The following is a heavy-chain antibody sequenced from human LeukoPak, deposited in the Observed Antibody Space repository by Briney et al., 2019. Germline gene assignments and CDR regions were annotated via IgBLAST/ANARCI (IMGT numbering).Heavy chain of an antibody. V-gene: IGHV3-15*01. CDR1: GFTFSSYW. CDR2: IKSKTDGGTT. D-gene: IGHD2-21*02. CDR3: TGCGGDCYTGDY. Sequence: GGSLRLSCAASGFTFSSYWMTWVRQAPGKGLEWVGRIKSKTDGGTTDYAAPVKGRFTISRDDSKNTLYLQMNSLKTEDTAVYYCTGCGGDCYTGDYWGQGTLVTVSS. J-gene: IGHJ4*02.